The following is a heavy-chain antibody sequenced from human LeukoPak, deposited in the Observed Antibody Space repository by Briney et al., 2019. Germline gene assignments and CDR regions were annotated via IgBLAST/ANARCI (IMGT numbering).Heavy chain of an antibody. D-gene: IGHD5-18*01. CDR2: ISSSGSTI. Sequence: PGGSLRLSCAASGFTFSDYYMSWIRQAPGKGLEWVSYISSSGSTIYYADSVKGRFTISRDNAKNSLYLQMNSLRAEDTAVYYCARSYSYALSGDYYYGMDVWGQGTTVTVSS. CDR1: GFTFSDYY. V-gene: IGHV3-11*01. J-gene: IGHJ6*02. CDR3: ARSYSYALSGDYYYGMDV.